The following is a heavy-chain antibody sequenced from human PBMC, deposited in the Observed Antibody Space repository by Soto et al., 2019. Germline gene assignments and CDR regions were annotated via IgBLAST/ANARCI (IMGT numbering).Heavy chain of an antibody. CDR1: GDSISSYN. CDR3: VRQGIGVLHGLVDV. D-gene: IGHD3-10*01. J-gene: IGHJ6*02. Sequence: QVQLRESGPGLVKPSEALYLTCTVSGDSISSYNLAWIRQPPGKGLEWIGYFRSGGGTSYNPSLKSRVAISADTSMKQFSLRLSSVTAADTAVYYCVRQGIGVLHGLVDVWGQGTTVTVSS. V-gene: IGHV4-59*08. CDR2: FRSGGGT.